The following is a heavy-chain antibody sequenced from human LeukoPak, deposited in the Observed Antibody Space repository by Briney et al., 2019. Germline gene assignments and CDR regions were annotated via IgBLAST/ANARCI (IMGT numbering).Heavy chain of an antibody. CDR3: ARDDYYGSSGYPPDYYYYGMDV. D-gene: IGHD3-22*01. J-gene: IGHJ6*02. V-gene: IGHV3-33*01. CDR1: GFTFSSYG. Sequence: GGSLRLSCAASGFTFSSYGMHWVRQAPGKGLEWVAVIWYDGSNKYYADSVKGRFTISRDNSKNTLYLQMNSLRAKDTAVYYCARDDYYGSSGYPPDYYYYGMDVWGQGTTVTVSS. CDR2: IWYDGSNK.